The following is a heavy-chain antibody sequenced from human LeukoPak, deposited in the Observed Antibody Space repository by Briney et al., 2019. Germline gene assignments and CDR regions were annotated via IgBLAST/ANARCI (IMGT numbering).Heavy chain of an antibody. CDR3: ARGVNYYDSSGYYYPAPFDY. Sequence: QAGGSLRLSCAASGFTVSSNYMSWVRQAPGKGLEWVSVIYSGGSTYYAGSVEGRFTISRDNSKNTLYLQMNSLRAEDTAVYYCARGVNYYDSSGYYYPAPFDYWGQGTLVTVSS. CDR1: GFTVSSNY. J-gene: IGHJ4*02. CDR2: IYSGGST. D-gene: IGHD3-22*01. V-gene: IGHV3-53*01.